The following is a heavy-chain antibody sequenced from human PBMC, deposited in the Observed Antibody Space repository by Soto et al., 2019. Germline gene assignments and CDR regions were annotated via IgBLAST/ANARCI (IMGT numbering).Heavy chain of an antibody. CDR3: ARFFWSGQIRWFDP. J-gene: IGHJ5*02. CDR1: GGSISSSSYY. Sequence: SETLSLTCTVSGGSISSSSYYWVWIRQPPGKGLEWIGYIYYSGSTNYNPSLKSRVTISVDTSKNQFSLKLSSVTAADTAVYYCARFFWSGQIRWFDPWGQGTLVTVSS. CDR2: IYYSGST. D-gene: IGHD3-3*01. V-gene: IGHV4-61*05.